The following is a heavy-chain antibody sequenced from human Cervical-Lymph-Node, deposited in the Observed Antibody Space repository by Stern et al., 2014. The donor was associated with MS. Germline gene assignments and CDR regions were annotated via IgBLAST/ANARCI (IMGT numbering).Heavy chain of an antibody. CDR1: GFTFSDYY. V-gene: IGHV3-11*06. J-gene: IGHJ6*02. CDR2: IDTISSHT. CDR3: AREDYGMDV. Sequence: VQLVASGGGVVKPGGSLRLACAASGFTFSDYYMSWIRQAPGQGLEWVSYIDTISSHTNYADSVKGRFTISRDNAKNSLYLQMNSLRAEDTAVYYCAREDYGMDVWGQGTTVTVSS.